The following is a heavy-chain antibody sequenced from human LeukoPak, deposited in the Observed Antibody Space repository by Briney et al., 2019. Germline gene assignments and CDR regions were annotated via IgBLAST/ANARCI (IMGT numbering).Heavy chain of an antibody. V-gene: IGHV4-38-2*01. CDR1: GSSVNSDQY. J-gene: IGHJ3*02. CDR2: VHQTGSP. Sequence: PSETLSLTCDVSGSSVNSDQYWGWMRHSPGAGLEWIGSVHQTGSPYYNPSLGSRVSLSIDSTKNSFSLRLTSVTAADTPVYYCAMLRLGELSLLANAYDIWGQGTMVIVSS. CDR3: AMLRLGELSLLANAYDI. D-gene: IGHD3-16*02.